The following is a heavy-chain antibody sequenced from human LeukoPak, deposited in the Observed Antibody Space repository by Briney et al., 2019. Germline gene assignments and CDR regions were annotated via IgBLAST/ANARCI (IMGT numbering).Heavy chain of an antibody. D-gene: IGHD3-3*01. J-gene: IGHJ3*01. CDR2: MNPNSGNT. CDR3: ARGSSHSLEWAPLST. Sequence: GASVKVSCKASGHTFISYDINWVRQATGQGLEWMAYMNPNSGNTGYAQTFQGRVTITWNTSTNTAYMELRSLRSDDTAVYYCARGSSHSLEWAPLSTWGQGTMVTVSS. CDR1: GHTFISYD. V-gene: IGHV1-8*03.